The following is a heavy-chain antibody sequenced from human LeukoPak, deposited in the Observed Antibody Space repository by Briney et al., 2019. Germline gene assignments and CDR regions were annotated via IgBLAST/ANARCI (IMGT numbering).Heavy chain of an antibody. CDR3: TKDSDWAIDY. D-gene: IGHD6-19*01. CDR2: IKQDGSER. Sequence: GGSLRLSCAASGFTFSNSWMKWVRQAPGKGLEWVASIKQDGSERYYVDSVKGRFTISRDNAKNSLYLQMNSLRAEDTAVCYCTKDSDWAIDYWGQGTLVIVSS. J-gene: IGHJ4*02. CDR1: GFTFSNSW. V-gene: IGHV3-7*03.